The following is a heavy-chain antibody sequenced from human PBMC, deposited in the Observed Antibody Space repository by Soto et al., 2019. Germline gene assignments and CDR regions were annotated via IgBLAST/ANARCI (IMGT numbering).Heavy chain of an antibody. CDR1: GFTFSSYG. J-gene: IGHJ6*02. Sequence: GGSLRLSCAASGFTFSSYGMHWVRQAPGKGLEWVAVIWYDGSNKYYADSVKGRFTISRDNSKNTLYLQMNSLRAEDTAVYYCARGGYSSTHYYYYGMDVWGQGTTVTVSS. CDR3: ARGGYSSTHYYYYGMDV. D-gene: IGHD6-13*01. V-gene: IGHV3-33*01. CDR2: IWYDGSNK.